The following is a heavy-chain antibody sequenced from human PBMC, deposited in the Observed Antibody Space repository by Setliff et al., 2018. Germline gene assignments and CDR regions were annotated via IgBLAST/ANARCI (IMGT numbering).Heavy chain of an antibody. CDR1: GVSVASHY. CDR3: ARGSTGIYDP. V-gene: IGHV4-59*02. J-gene: IGHJ5*02. Sequence: SETLSLTCTVSGVSVASHYWSWIRQAPGTGLEWVAYVHDNGETNQNPSLKSRVTISVDTSKNQFSLKMTSVTAADTAIYYCARGSTGIYDPWGQGILVTVSS. CDR2: VHDNGET. D-gene: IGHD1-1*01.